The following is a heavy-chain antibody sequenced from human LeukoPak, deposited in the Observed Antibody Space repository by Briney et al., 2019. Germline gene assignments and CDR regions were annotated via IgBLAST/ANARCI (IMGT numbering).Heavy chain of an antibody. V-gene: IGHV3-7*01. D-gene: IGHD5-24*01. CDR3: ARERDGRFFDY. CDR2: INQEGSEK. CDR1: GLIFRSYW. J-gene: IGHJ4*02. Sequence: PGGSLRLSCEASGLIFRSYWMSWVRQAPGKGLEWVAKINQEGSEKYFEDSVKGRFTISRDNAKNSLHLQMNTLRAEDTAVYYCARERDGRFFDYWGQGTLVTVSS.